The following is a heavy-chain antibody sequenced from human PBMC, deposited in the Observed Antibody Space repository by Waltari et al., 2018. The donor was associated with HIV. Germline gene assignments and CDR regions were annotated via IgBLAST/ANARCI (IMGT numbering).Heavy chain of an antibody. CDR2: IDHTGTS. V-gene: IGHV4-34*02. J-gene: IGHJ4*02. D-gene: IGHD3-16*01. Sequence: QVHIPQWGSGLLKPSGTLSLTCAVYGGSFSGYYWTWIRQSPGRGLEWMGEIDHTGTSTYNPSLKGRVTMSVDTSKNQFSLTLKSVTAADTAVYYCVRGFGNYGFYFDYWGQGKLVSVSS. CDR1: GGSFSGYY. CDR3: VRGFGNYGFYFDY.